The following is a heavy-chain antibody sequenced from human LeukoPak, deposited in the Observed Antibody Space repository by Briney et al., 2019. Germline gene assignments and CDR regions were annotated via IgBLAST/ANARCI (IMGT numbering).Heavy chain of an antibody. CDR1: GGSISSSNW. D-gene: IGHD5-18*01. Sequence: TSETLSLTCAVSGGSISSSNWWSWVRQPPGKGLEWIGEIYHSGSTNYNPSLKSRVTISVDTSKNQFSLKLSSVTAADTAVYYCAREVGGYSYGYRPTELYWYFDLWGRGTLVTVSS. J-gene: IGHJ2*01. CDR3: AREVGGYSYGYRPTELYWYFDL. V-gene: IGHV4-4*02. CDR2: IYHSGST.